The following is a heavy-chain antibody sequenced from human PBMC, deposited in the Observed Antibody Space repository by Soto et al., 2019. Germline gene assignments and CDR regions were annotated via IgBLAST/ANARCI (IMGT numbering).Heavy chain of an antibody. J-gene: IGHJ4*02. CDR3: ARGGALRPYGRAPLAF. D-gene: IGHD3-16*01. Sequence: PSETLSLTCSVSGDSITSGSYSWSWIRQAPGKGLEWIGNIHVTGYTSFSPSLKRRLTMSVDTSQNQFSLYLNSVTAADTAVYYCARGGALRPYGRAPLAFWGQGTLVXVS. CDR1: GDSITSGSYS. V-gene: IGHV4-30-2*01. CDR2: IHVTGYT.